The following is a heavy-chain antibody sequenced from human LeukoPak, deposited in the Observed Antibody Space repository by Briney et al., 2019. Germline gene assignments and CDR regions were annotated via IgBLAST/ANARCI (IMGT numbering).Heavy chain of an antibody. V-gene: IGHV1-2*02. D-gene: IGHD1-26*01. Sequence: ASVKVSCKPSGYTFTAYYIHWVRQAPGQGLEWMGWINPNSGGTKYAQKFQGRVTMTRDTSIRTAYMELSRLTSDDTATYYCARKGSYLGDDAFDVWGQGTLVTVSS. CDR1: GYTFTAYY. J-gene: IGHJ3*01. CDR3: ARKGSYLGDDAFDV. CDR2: INPNSGGT.